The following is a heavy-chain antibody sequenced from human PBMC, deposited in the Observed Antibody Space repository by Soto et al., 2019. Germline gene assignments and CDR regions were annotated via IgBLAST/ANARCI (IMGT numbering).Heavy chain of an antibody. Sequence: PSETLSVTCAVSGASISSSDWWNWVRQPPGKGLKWIGEIYHSGTIIYNPSLKSRVTISVDESKNHFSLKLTSVTAADTAVYYCARDFKAPNDAWAFDYWGKGALVTVSS. CDR1: GASISSSDW. CDR3: ARDFKAPNDAWAFDY. CDR2: IYHSGTI. V-gene: IGHV4-4*02. D-gene: IGHD3-16*01. J-gene: IGHJ4*02.